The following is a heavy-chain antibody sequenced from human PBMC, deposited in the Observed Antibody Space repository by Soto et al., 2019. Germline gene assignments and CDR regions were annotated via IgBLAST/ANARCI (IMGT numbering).Heavy chain of an antibody. Sequence: GASVKVSCKTSGYTFSNYGITWVRQAPGQPLEWLGWISLYSDGTNYAQKFQGRVSMTTDTSTTTAYMELRSLRSEDTAVYYCASRALGSGSYFGMDVWGQGTTVTVSS. J-gene: IGHJ6*02. V-gene: IGHV1-18*01. D-gene: IGHD3-10*01. CDR1: GYTFSNYG. CDR2: ISLYSDGT. CDR3: ASRALGSGSYFGMDV.